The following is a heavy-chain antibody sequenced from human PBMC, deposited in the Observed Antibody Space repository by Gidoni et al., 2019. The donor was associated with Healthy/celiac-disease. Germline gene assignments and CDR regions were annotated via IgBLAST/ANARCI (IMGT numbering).Heavy chain of an antibody. CDR3: ARMWVVTAIPFYFDY. J-gene: IGHJ4*02. V-gene: IGHV4-4*02. D-gene: IGHD2-21*02. Sequence: QVQLQESGPGLVKPSGTLSLTCAVSGGSISSSNWWSWVRQPPGKGLEWIGEIYHSGSTNYIPSLKSRVTISVVKSKNQFSLKLSSVTAADTAVYYCARMWVVTAIPFYFDYWGQGTLVTVSS. CDR2: IYHSGST. CDR1: GGSISSSNW.